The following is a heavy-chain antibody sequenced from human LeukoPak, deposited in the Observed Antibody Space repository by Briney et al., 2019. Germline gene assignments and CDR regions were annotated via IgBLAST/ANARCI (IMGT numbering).Heavy chain of an antibody. CDR1: GFTFSTYV. V-gene: IGHV3-23*01. CDR2: ISGSGDST. D-gene: IGHD6-13*01. J-gene: IGHJ4*02. Sequence: PGGSLRPSCAASGFTFSTYVMSWVRQAPEKGLEWVSAISGSGDSTYYVDSVKGRFTISRDNSKNTLYLQMNSLRAEDTAVYYCAKGSSSSRPYYFDYWGQGTLVTVSS. CDR3: AKGSSSSRPYYFDY.